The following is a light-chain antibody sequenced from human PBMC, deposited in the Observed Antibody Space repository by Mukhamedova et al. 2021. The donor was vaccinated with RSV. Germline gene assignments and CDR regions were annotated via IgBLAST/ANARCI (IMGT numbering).Light chain of an antibody. V-gene: IGLV2-14*01. CDR1: SSDVGGYNY. CDR3: NSFRTGSTPYV. CDR2: EVS. J-gene: IGLJ1*01. Sequence: GTSSDVGGYNYVSWYQQNPGKAPKLIIYEVSNRPSGVSNRFSGSKSGNTASLTISGLQAEDEAAYYCNSFRTGSTPYVFGTGTNV.